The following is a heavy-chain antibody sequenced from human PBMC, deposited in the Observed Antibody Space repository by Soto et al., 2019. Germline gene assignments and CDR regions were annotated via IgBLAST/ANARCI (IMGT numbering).Heavy chain of an antibody. J-gene: IGHJ6*02. D-gene: IGHD6-19*01. CDR3: ARECSGWSDYYYYGMDV. V-gene: IGHV1-2*04. CDR1: VYTFTGYY. Sequence: ASVKVSCKASVYTFTGYYMHWVRQAPGQGLEWMGWINPNSGGTNYAQKFQGWVTMTRDTSISTAYMELSRLRSDDTAVYYCARECSGWSDYYYYGMDVWGQGTTVTVS. CDR2: INPNSGGT.